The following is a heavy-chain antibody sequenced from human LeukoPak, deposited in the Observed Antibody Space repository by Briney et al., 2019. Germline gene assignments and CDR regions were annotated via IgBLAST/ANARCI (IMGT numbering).Heavy chain of an antibody. CDR1: GYIFTSHD. J-gene: IGHJ6*02. V-gene: IGHV1-2*02. D-gene: IGHD2-2*01. Sequence: WASVKVSCKASGYIFTSHDINWVRQATGQGLEWMGWINPNSGGTDYAQKFQGRVTMTRDTSISTAYMELSSLRSDDTAVYLCGRDHCTSSGCYEGYYYGMDVWGQGTTVTVSS. CDR2: INPNSGGT. CDR3: GRDHCTSSGCYEGYYYGMDV.